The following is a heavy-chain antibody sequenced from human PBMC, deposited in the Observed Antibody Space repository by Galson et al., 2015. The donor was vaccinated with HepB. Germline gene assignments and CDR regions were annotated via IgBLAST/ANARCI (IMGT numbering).Heavy chain of an antibody. V-gene: IGHV4-59*01. CDR3: ARALTTASGTTTISVGNWFDP. J-gene: IGHJ5*02. D-gene: IGHD6-13*01. CDR1: GGSISRYY. CDR2: IYHSGRT. Sequence: LSLTCTVSGGSISRYYWSWIRQAPGKGLEWIGYINYSGIGYIYHSGRTNYNPSLKSRVTISVDTSKNQFSLKLSSVTAADTAVYYCARALTTASGTTTISVGNWFDPWGQGTLVTVSS.